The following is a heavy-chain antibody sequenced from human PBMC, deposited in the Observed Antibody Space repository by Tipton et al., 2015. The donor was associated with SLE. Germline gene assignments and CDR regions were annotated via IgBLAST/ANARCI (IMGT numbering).Heavy chain of an antibody. CDR2: ISSRSSYI. CDR1: GFTFSNYG. J-gene: IGHJ3*02. CDR3: ARAPSTVTSGSFDI. Sequence: SLRLSCAASGFTFSNYGMHWVRQAPGKGLEWVSFISSRSSYIHYADSVKGRFTISRDNAKNSLDLQMSSLRAEDTAVYFCARAPSTVTSGSFDIWGQGTMVTVSS. V-gene: IGHV3-21*03. D-gene: IGHD4-17*01.